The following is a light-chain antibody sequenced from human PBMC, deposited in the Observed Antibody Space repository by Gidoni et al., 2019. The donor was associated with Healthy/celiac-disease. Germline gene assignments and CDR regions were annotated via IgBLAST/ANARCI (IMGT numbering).Light chain of an antibody. CDR3: QQSYSTPRT. J-gene: IGKJ2*01. CDR1: QRISSY. Sequence: DLQMTQSPSSLPASVGDRVTIPCRASQRISSYLTWYQQKPGKAPKLLIYAASSLQSGVPSRFSGSGSGTDFTPTISSLQHEDFATDYCQQSYSTPRTFGQGTKLEIK. V-gene: IGKV1-39*01. CDR2: AAS.